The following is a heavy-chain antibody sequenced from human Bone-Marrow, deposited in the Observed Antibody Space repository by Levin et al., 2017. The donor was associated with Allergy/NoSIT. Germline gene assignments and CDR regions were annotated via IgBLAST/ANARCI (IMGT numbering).Heavy chain of an antibody. D-gene: IGHD3-22*01. CDR3: AKAGLFVRGTLHPYFDY. CDR2: ISGSGGST. J-gene: IGHJ4*02. Sequence: PGGSLRLSCAASGFTFSSYAMSWVRQAPGKGLEWVSAISGSGGSTYYADSVKGRFTISRDNSKNTLYLQMNSLRAEDTAVYYCAKAGLFVRGTLHPYFDYWGQGTLVTVSS. V-gene: IGHV3-23*01. CDR1: GFTFSSYA.